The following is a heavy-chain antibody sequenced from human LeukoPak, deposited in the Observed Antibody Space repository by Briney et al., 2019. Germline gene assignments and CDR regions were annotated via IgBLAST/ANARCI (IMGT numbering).Heavy chain of an antibody. D-gene: IGHD5-18*01. Sequence: GGSLRLSCADSGLTISNNWMSWVRQAPGKGLEWVSTINWNGGSTVYADSVKGRFTISRDNAKNSLYLQMNSLRAEDTALYYCARGYSYGRNWYFDLWGRGTLVTVSS. CDR3: ARGYSYGRNWYFDL. CDR1: GLTISNNW. CDR2: INWNGGST. J-gene: IGHJ2*01. V-gene: IGHV3-20*04.